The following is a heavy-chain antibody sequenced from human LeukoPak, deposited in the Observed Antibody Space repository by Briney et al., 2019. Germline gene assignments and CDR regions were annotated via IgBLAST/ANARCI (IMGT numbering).Heavy chain of an antibody. V-gene: IGHV1-46*01. CDR2: INPSGGST. CDR1: GYTFTSNY. CDR3: ARALAQMGFITMVRGPTRGLDY. D-gene: IGHD3-10*01. Sequence: ASVKVSCKAFGYTFTSNYMHWVRQAPGQGLEWMGIINPSGGSTSYAQKFQGRVTMTRDMSTSTVYMELSSLRSEDTAVYYCARALAQMGFITMVRGPTRGLDYWGQGTLVTVSS. J-gene: IGHJ4*02.